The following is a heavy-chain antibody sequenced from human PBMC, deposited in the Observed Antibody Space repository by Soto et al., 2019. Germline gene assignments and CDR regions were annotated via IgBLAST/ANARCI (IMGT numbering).Heavy chain of an antibody. CDR2: MYNSGSA. D-gene: IGHD5-18*01. J-gene: IGHJ4*02. CDR3: ARHGAIYSNSWYDFDY. Sequence: SETLSLTCTVSGGSISGYYWSWLRQPPGKGLEWVGYMYNSGSANYNPSLKSRVTISVDMSQNQFSLKLTSVTAADTAVYYCARHGAIYSNSWYDFDYWGQGTLVTVSS. CDR1: GGSISGYY. V-gene: IGHV4-59*08.